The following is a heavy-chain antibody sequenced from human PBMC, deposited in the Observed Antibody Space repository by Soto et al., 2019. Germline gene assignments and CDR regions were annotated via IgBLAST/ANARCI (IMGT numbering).Heavy chain of an antibody. CDR2: IYYSGST. V-gene: IGHV4-31*11. Sequence: SETLSIDCAVSGCSISSGGYYWSWIRQHPGKGLEWIGYIYYSGSTYYNPSLKSRVTISVDTSKNQFSLKLSSVTAADTAVYYCAREGRGRPGGASGYYFDYWGQGTQVTGSS. D-gene: IGHD5-12*01. CDR3: AREGRGRPGGASGYYFDY. J-gene: IGHJ4*02. CDR1: GCSISSGGYY.